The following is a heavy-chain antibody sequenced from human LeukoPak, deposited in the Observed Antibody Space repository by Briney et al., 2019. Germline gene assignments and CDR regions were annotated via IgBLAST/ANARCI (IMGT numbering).Heavy chain of an antibody. CDR2: ISAYNGNT. J-gene: IGHJ4*02. D-gene: IGHD1-20*01. CDR1: GYTFTSYG. Sequence: ASVKVSCKASGYTFTSYGISWVRQAPGQGLEWMGWISAYNGNTNYAQKLQGRVTMTTDTSTSTAYMELRSLRSDDPAVYYCAKEYNSFYYFDYWGQGTLVTISS. CDR3: AKEYNSFYYFDY. V-gene: IGHV1-18*01.